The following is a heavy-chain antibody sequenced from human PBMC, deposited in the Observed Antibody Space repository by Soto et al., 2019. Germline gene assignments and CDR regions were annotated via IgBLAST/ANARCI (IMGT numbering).Heavy chain of an antibody. J-gene: IGHJ5*02. CDR3: ARHGVSGQWLVSYNWFDP. D-gene: IGHD6-19*01. CDR2: IYYSGST. CDR1: GGSISSYY. Sequence: SETLSLTCTVSGGSISSYYWSWIRQPPGKGLEWIGYIYYSGSTNYNPSLKSRVTISVDTSKNQFSLKLSSVTAADTAVYYCARHGVSGQWLVSYNWFDPWGQGTLVTVSS. V-gene: IGHV4-59*08.